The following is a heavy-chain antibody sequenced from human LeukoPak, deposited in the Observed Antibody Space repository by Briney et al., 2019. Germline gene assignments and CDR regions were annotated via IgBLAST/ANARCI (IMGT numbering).Heavy chain of an antibody. CDR3: VRAHPYYDLLTHDDYYYMDV. D-gene: IGHD3-9*01. Sequence: GGSLRLSCAASGFTFSSYEMNWVRQAPGKGLEWVSYISSSCSTIYYADSLKGRFTISRDNANNSLYLQMSSLRAEDTAVYYCVRAHPYYDLLTHDDYYYMDVWGTGTTVTVSS. J-gene: IGHJ6*03. V-gene: IGHV3-48*03. CDR2: ISSSCSTI. CDR1: GFTFSSYE.